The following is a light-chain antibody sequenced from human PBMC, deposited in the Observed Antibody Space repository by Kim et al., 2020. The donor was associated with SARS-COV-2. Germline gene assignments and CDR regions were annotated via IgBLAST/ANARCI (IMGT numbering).Light chain of an antibody. CDR1: QSVTSSY. J-gene: IGKJ2*01. CDR2: SAS. Sequence: LSPGETGTLSCRASQSVTSSYLAWYQQRPGQAPRLLIYSASSRAPGIPDRFSGSGSGTDFSLTISRLEPEDFAMYYCQQYGSSRYTFGQGTKLEI. V-gene: IGKV3-20*01. CDR3: QQYGSSRYT.